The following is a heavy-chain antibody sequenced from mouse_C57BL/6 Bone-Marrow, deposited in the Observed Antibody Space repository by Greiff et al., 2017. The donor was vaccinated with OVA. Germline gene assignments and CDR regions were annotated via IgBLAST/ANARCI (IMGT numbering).Heavy chain of an antibody. CDR3: ARPYYYGSRADY. CDR2: IHPNSGST. V-gene: IGHV1-64*01. CDR1: GYTFTSYW. D-gene: IGHD1-1*01. J-gene: IGHJ2*01. Sequence: QVQLQQPGAELVKPGASVKLSCKASGYTFTSYWMPWVKQSPGQGLEWIGMIHPNSGSTNYNEKFKSKATLPVDKSSSTAYRQLSSLTSEDSAVYDGARPYYYGSRADYWGQGTTRTVSS.